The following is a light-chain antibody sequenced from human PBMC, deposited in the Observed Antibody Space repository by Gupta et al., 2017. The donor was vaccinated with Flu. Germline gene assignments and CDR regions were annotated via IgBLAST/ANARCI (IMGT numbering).Light chain of an antibody. CDR2: EVS. CDR3: SSYTSSSTWV. J-gene: IGLJ3*02. CDR1: SSDVGYYNY. V-gene: IGLV2-14*01. Sequence: QSALTQPASVSGSPGQSITISCTGTSSDVGYYNYVSWCQQHPGKAPKLMIYEVSNRPSGVSNRFSGSKSGNTASLTISGLQAEDEADYYCSSYTSSSTWVFGGGTKLTVL.